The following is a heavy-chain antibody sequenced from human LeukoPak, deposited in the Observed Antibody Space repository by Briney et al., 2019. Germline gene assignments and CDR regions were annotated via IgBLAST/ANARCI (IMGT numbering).Heavy chain of an antibody. CDR3: ARVTTGGSGSSDY. J-gene: IGHJ4*02. Sequence: PGGSLRLSCAASGFTSSSYWMHWVRQAPGKGLVWVSRINSDGSSTTYADSVKGRFTISRDNAKNTLYLQMNSLRAEDTAVYYCARVTTGGSGSSDYWGQGTLVTVSS. CDR1: GFTSSSYW. V-gene: IGHV3-74*01. CDR2: INSDGSST. D-gene: IGHD3-10*01.